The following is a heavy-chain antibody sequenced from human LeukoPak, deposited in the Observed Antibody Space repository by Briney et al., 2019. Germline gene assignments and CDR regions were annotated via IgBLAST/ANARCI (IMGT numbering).Heavy chain of an antibody. CDR3: ATYAYRKTYY. J-gene: IGHJ4*02. CDR1: GFTLTKYA. Sequence: PGGSLRLFWAASGFTLTKYAMTWVRQAPGKGLEWVSGITDNGGSTYYADSVKGRFTISRDISMNMVFLQMNSLRAEDTAIYYCATYAYRKTYYWGQGTLVTVSS. CDR2: ITDNGGST. D-gene: IGHD3-16*01. V-gene: IGHV3-23*01.